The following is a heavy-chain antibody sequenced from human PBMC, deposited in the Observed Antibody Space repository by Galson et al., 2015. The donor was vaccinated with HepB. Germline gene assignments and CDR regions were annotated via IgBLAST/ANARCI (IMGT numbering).Heavy chain of an antibody. CDR3: AFNFAAEGPRVVPAAMGAFDI. D-gene: IGHD2-2*01. CDR2: INAGNGNT. J-gene: IGHJ3*02. V-gene: IGHV1-3*01. Sequence: SVKVSCKASGYTFTSYAMHWVRQAPGQRLEWMGWINAGNGNTKYSQKFQGRVTITRDTSASTAYMELSSLRSEDTAVYYCAFNFAAEGPRVVPAAMGAFDIWGQGTMVTVSS. CDR1: GYTFTSYA.